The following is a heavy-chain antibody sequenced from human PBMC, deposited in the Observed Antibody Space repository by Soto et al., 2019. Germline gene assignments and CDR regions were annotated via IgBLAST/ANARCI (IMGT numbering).Heavy chain of an antibody. V-gene: IGHV1-18*01. CDR2: ISAYNGNT. Sequence: ASVNVSCKSSGYTFTSYCISWVRQAPGQGLEWMGWISAYNGNTNYAQKLQGRVTMTTDTSTSTAYMELRSLRSDDTAVYYCARWGRGAAADYYYYYGMDVWGQGTTVTVSS. D-gene: IGHD6-13*01. J-gene: IGHJ6*02. CDR3: ARWGRGAAADYYYYYGMDV. CDR1: GYTFTSYC.